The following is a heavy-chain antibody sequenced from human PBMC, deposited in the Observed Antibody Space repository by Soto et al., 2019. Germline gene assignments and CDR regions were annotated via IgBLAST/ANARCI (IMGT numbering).Heavy chain of an antibody. V-gene: IGHV4-34*01. CDR3: ARDYGDYAPFDY. D-gene: IGHD4-17*01. J-gene: IGHJ4*02. CDR2: INHSGST. CDR1: GGSFSGYY. Sequence: QVQLQQWGAGLLKPSETLSLTCAVYGGSFSGYYWSWIRQPPGKGLEWIGEINHSGSTNYNPSLKRRVTISVDTSKSQFSLKPSSVTAADTAVYYCARDYGDYAPFDYWGQGTLVTVSS.